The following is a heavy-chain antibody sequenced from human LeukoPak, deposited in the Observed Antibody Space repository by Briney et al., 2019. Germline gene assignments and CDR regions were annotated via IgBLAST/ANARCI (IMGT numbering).Heavy chain of an antibody. Sequence: ASVKVSCKASGYTFTSYDINWVRQATGQGLEWMGWMNPNSGNTGYAQKFQGRVTMTRNTSISTAYMELSSLRSEDTAVYYCARVVSRSSSWSIYYYYYMDVWGKGTTVTVSS. CDR1: GYTFTSYD. CDR2: MNPNSGNT. D-gene: IGHD6-13*01. CDR3: ARVVSRSSSWSIYYYYYMDV. V-gene: IGHV1-8*01. J-gene: IGHJ6*03.